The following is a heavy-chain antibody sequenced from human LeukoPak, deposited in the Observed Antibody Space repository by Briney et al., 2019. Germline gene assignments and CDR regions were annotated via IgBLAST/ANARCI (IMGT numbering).Heavy chain of an antibody. J-gene: IGHJ6*03. CDR3: ARDSSSRTYYYYYYMDV. CDR1: GGSISSYC. D-gene: IGHD6-13*01. Sequence: PSETLSLTCTVSGGSISSYCWSWIRQPPGKGLEWIGYIYYSGSTNYNPSLKSRVTISVDTSKNQFSLKLSSVTAADTAVYYCARDSSSRTYYYYYYMDVWGKGTTVTVSS. CDR2: IYYSGST. V-gene: IGHV4-59*01.